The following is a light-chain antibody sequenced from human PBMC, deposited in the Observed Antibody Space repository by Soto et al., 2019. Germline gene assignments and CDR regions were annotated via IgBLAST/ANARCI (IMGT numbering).Light chain of an antibody. J-gene: IGKJ5*01. CDR1: QSVSSY. CDR3: QQRSNWPPIT. Sequence: EIVMTQSPATLSLSPGERATLSCRASQSVSSYLAWYQQKPGQAPRLLIYDASNRATGIPARFSGSGSRTDFNLTISSLEPEDFAVYYCQQRSNWPPITFGQGTRLEIK. V-gene: IGKV3-11*01. CDR2: DAS.